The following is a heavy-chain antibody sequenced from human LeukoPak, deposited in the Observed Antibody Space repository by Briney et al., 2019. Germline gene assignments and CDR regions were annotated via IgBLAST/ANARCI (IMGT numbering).Heavy chain of an antibody. Sequence: PSQTLSLTCTVSGGSISSGSYYWSWIRQPAGKGLEWIGRIYTSGSTNYNPSLKSRVTISVDTSKNQFSLKLSSVTAADTAVYYCARARGYCSSTSCYKYNYYFDYWGQGTLVTVSS. D-gene: IGHD2-2*02. V-gene: IGHV4-61*02. CDR3: ARARGYCSSTSCYKYNYYFDY. CDR2: IYTSGST. CDR1: GGSISSGSYY. J-gene: IGHJ4*02.